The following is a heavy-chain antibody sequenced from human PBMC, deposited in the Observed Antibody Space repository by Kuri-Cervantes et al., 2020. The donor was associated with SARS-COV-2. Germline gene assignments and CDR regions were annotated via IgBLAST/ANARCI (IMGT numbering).Heavy chain of an antibody. CDR3: ARDTPLALGSLGGMDV. Sequence: GGSLRLSCAASGFTFSDYYMNWVRQAPGKGLEWVSSISSSSTIYYADSVKGRFTISRDNAKNSLYLQMNSLRAEDTAVYYCARDTPLALGSLGGMDVWGQGTMVTVSS. CDR1: GFTFSDYY. V-gene: IGHV3-69-1*01. CDR2: ISSSSTI. D-gene: IGHD7-27*01. J-gene: IGHJ6*02.